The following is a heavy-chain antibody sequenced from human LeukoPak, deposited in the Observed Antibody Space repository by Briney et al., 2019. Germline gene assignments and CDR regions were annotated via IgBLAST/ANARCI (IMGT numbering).Heavy chain of an antibody. V-gene: IGHV3-30-3*01. J-gene: IGHJ6*02. D-gene: IGHD6-13*01. CDR3: ARALEGDIAAAGYYYYYGLDV. CDR1: GFTFSSYA. Sequence: PGGSLRLSCAASGFTFSSYAMHWVRQAAGKGLEWVAVVSYDGSNKYYADSVKGRFTISRDNSKNTLYLQMNSLRAEDTAVYYCARALEGDIAAAGYYYYYGLDVWGQGTTVTVSS. CDR2: VSYDGSNK.